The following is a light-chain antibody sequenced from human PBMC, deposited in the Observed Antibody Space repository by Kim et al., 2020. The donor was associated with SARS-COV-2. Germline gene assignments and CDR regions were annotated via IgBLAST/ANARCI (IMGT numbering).Light chain of an antibody. CDR2: AAS. J-gene: IGKJ4*01. V-gene: IGKV1-9*01. CDR3: QQLNSYPLI. Sequence: ASVGDRLTITCRASHGINNYLAWYQQKSGNAPKLLIYAASILESGVPSRFSGSGSGTDLTLTINSLQPDDFATYYCQQLNSYPLIFGGGTKVDIK. CDR1: HGINNY.